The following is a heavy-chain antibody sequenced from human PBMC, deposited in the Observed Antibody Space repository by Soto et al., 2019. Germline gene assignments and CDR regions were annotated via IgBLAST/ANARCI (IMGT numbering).Heavy chain of an antibody. D-gene: IGHD3-22*01. V-gene: IGHV3-30-3*01. CDR3: ARDLTGYDSSGYNEYFQH. J-gene: IGHJ1*01. Sequence: QVQLVESGGGVVQPGRSLRLSCAASGFTFSSYAMHWVRQAPGKGLEWVAVISYDGSNKYYADSVKGRFTISRDNSKNTLYLQMNSLRAEDTAVYYCARDLTGYDSSGYNEYFQHWGQGTLVTVSS. CDR1: GFTFSSYA. CDR2: ISYDGSNK.